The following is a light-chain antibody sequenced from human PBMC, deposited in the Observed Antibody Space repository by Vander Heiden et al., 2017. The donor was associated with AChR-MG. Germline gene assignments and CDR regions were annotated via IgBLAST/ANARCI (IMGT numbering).Light chain of an antibody. CDR1: SGYSNYK. CDR3: CSDHDSGSNFVWV. Sequence: QPVLTQPPSASASLGASVTLTCTLSSGYSNYKVYWYQQRQGKGPRVVRRVRTVVMVGAKGDGSPDRFSVLGYGLNRYTTIKNIQEEDEGDDDCCSDHDSGSNFVWVFGTGTKVTV. CDR2: VRTVVMVG. J-gene: IGLJ1*01. V-gene: IGLV9-49*01.